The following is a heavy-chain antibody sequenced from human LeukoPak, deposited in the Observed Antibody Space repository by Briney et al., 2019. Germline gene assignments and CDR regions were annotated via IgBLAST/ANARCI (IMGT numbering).Heavy chain of an antibody. CDR2: IYYSGST. J-gene: IGHJ5*02. D-gene: IGHD3-16*02. V-gene: IGHV4-39*01. CDR1: VGSISSSSYY. Sequence: SETLSLTCTVSVGSISSSSYYWGWIRQPPGKGLEWIGSIYYSGSTYYNPSLKSRVTISVDTSKNQFSLKLSSVTAADTAVYYCARLADYVWGSYRYLNWFDPWGQGTLVTVSS. CDR3: ARLADYVWGSYRYLNWFDP.